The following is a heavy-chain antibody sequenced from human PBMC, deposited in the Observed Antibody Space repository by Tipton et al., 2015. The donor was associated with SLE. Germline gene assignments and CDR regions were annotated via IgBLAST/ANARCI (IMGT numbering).Heavy chain of an antibody. CDR1: GFTFSSYA. D-gene: IGHD2-21*02. Sequence: SLRLSCAASGFTFSSYAMHWVRQAPGKGLEWVAVISYDGSNKYYADSVKGRFTISRDNSKNTLYLQMNSLRAEDTAVYYCAREWGLFWGQGTLVTVSS. J-gene: IGHJ4*02. CDR3: AREWGLF. V-gene: IGHV3-30-3*01. CDR2: ISYDGSNK.